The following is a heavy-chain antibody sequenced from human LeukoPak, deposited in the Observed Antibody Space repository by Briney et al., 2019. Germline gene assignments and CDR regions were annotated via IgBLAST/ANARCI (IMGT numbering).Heavy chain of an antibody. D-gene: IGHD1-26*01. V-gene: IGHV5-51*01. Sequence: HGESLKISCKGSGYSFTSYWIGWVRQMPGKGLEWMGLIYPGDSDTRYSPSLQGQVTISADKSISTAYLQWSSLKASDTAMYYCARPSGSYVYYFDYWGQGTLVTASS. CDR3: ARPSGSYVYYFDY. J-gene: IGHJ4*02. CDR1: GYSFTSYW. CDR2: IYPGDSDT.